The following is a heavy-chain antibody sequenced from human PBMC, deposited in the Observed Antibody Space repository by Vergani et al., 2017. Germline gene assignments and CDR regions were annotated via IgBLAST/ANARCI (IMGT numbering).Heavy chain of an antibody. Sequence: EVQLVESGGGVVRPGGSLRLSCAASGFTFDDYGMSWVRPAPGKGLEWVSGINWNGGSTGYADSVKGRFTISSDKAKNSLYLQMNSLRAEYTALSYCARDLGYCSSTSCYASGWFAPWGQGTLVTVSS. CDR3: ARDLGYCSSTSCYASGWFAP. CDR1: GFTFDDYG. V-gene: IGHV3-20*04. J-gene: IGHJ5*02. D-gene: IGHD2-2*03. CDR2: INWNGGST.